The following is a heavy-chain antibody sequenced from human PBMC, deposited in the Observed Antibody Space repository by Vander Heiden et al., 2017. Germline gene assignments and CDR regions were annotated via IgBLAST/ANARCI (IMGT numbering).Heavy chain of an antibody. V-gene: IGHV3-23*01. D-gene: IGHD6-13*01. Sequence: EVQLLESGGGLVQPGGSLRISCSASGFTFSSYAMSWVRQAPGKGLEWVSAISGSGGSTYYADSVKGRFTISRDNSKNTLYLQMNSLRAEDTAVYYCATYSSSWSLKHWGQGTLVTVSS. CDR2: ISGSGGST. J-gene: IGHJ1*01. CDR3: ATYSSSWSLKH. CDR1: GFTFSSYA.